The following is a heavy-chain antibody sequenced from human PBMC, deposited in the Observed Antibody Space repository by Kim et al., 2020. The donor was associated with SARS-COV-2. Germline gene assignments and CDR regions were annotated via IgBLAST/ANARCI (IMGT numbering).Heavy chain of an antibody. J-gene: IGHJ6*02. CDR3: ARDYSRHDYGDYYGMDV. CDR2: ISYDGSNK. CDR1: GFTFSSYA. Sequence: GGSLRLSCAASGFTFSSYAMHWVRQAPGKGLEWVAVISYDGSNKYYADSVKGRFTISRDNSKNTLYLQMNSLRAEDTAVYYCARDYSRHDYGDYYGMDVWGQGTTVTVSS. V-gene: IGHV3-30*04. D-gene: IGHD4-17*01.